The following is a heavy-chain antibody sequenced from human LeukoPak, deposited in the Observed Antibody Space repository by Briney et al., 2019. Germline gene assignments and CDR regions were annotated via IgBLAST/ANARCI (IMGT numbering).Heavy chain of an antibody. CDR3: AGRSRIAAGGVEYFQH. Sequence: GESLKISCKGSGYSFATYWISWVRQMPGKGLEWMGRIDPSDSYTNYSPSFQGQVTTSADKSISTAYLRWSSLKASDTAMYYCAGRSRIAAGGVEYFQHWGQGTLVTVSS. D-gene: IGHD6-13*01. CDR1: GYSFATYW. J-gene: IGHJ1*01. CDR2: IDPSDSYT. V-gene: IGHV5-10-1*04.